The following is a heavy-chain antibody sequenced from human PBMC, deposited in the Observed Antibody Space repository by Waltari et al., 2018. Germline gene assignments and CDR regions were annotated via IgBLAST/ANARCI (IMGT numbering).Heavy chain of an antibody. Sequence: EVQLVESGGGLVRPGGSLRLSCAASGFTFNTYNMNWVRHTPGKGLEGVSCISSTGRTIYNADSVRGRFTVSRDNAKNSLYLQMDSLRAEDTAVYYCARDSGWDFFDYWGQGTLVTVSS. CDR3: ARDSGWDFFDY. V-gene: IGHV3-48*04. CDR2: ISSTGRTI. D-gene: IGHD6-19*01. CDR1: GFTFNTYN. J-gene: IGHJ4*02.